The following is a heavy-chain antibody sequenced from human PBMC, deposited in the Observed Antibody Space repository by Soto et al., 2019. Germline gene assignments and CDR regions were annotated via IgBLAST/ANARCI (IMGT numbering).Heavy chain of an antibody. CDR3: ARWSSSGWPYFDY. D-gene: IGHD6-19*01. CDR1: GGTFSTSA. Sequence: QVQLVQSGAEVKKPGSSVKVSCKASGGTFSTSAINWVRQAPGQGLEWMGGIIPIFGTTNYVQKFQGRVTITADKSTSTAYMELSSLRSEDTAVYYCARWSSSGWPYFDYWGQGTLVTVSS. CDR2: IIPIFGTT. V-gene: IGHV1-69*06. J-gene: IGHJ4*02.